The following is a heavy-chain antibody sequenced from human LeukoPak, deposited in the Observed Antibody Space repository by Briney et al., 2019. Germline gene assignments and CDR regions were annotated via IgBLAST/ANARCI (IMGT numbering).Heavy chain of an antibody. Sequence: SVKVSRKASGGTFSSYAISWVRQAPGQGLGWMGGIIPIFGTANYAQKFQGRVTITTDESTSTAYMELSSLRSEDTAVYYCARVAGRVGWFDPWGQGTLVTVSS. CDR2: IIPIFGTA. CDR3: ARVAGRVGWFDP. V-gene: IGHV1-69*05. CDR1: GGTFSSYA. D-gene: IGHD3-10*01. J-gene: IGHJ5*02.